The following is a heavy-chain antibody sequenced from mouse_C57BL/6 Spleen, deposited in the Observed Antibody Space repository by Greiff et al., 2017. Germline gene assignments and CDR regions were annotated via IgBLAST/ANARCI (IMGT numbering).Heavy chain of an antibody. J-gene: IGHJ1*03. CDR1: GYTFTSYN. V-gene: IGHV1-12*01. CDR2: IYPGNGDT. Sequence: QVQLQQSGAELVRPGASVKMSCKASGYTFTSYNMHWVKQTPRQGLEWIGAIYPGNGDTSYNQKFKGKATLTVDKSSSTAYLQLSSLTSEDSAVYFCSLITTVVATDWYFDVWGTGTTVTVSS. D-gene: IGHD1-1*01. CDR3: SLITTVVATDWYFDV.